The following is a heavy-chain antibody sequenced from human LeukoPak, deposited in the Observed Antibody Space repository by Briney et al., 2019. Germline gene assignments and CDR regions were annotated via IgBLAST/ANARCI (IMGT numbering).Heavy chain of an antibody. V-gene: IGHV4-39*01. CDR3: ARLTKGRYFDYIFDY. J-gene: IGHJ4*02. CDR1: GGSVSSSLNY. CDR2: TYYTGST. D-gene: IGHD3-9*01. Sequence: PSETLSLTCTVSGGSVSSSLNYWGWVRQPPGKGLEWIGNTYYTGSTYSNPTLKSRVTMSVDTSKSQFSLKLSSVTAADTAVYYCARLTKGRYFDYIFDYWGQGTLLTVSS.